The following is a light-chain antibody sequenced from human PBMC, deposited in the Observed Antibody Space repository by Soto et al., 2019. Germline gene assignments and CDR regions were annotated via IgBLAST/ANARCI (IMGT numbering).Light chain of an antibody. CDR1: QSVSSY. Sequence: EIVLTQSPATLSLSPGERATLSCRASQSVSSYLAWYQQKPGQPPKLLIYWASTRESGVPDRFNGSRSGTDFTLTISSLQAEAVAVYYCQQYYSTPPITFGPGTKVDIK. V-gene: IGKV4-1*01. J-gene: IGKJ3*01. CDR2: WAS. CDR3: QQYYSTPPIT.